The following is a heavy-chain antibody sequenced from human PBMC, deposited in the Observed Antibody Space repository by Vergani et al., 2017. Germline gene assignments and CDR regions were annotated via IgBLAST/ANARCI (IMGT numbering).Heavy chain of an antibody. V-gene: IGHV1-69*11. Sequence: QVQLVQSGAEVQKPGSSVKVSCKASGGTFSSYAISWVRQAPGQGLEWMVRIIPIVGTANYAQKFQGRVTITADESTSTAYMERGSLRSEDTAVYYCARDLGDYNDYWGQGTLVTVSS. CDR2: IIPIVGTA. J-gene: IGHJ4*02. D-gene: IGHD2-15*01. CDR1: GGTFSSYA. CDR3: ARDLGDYNDY.